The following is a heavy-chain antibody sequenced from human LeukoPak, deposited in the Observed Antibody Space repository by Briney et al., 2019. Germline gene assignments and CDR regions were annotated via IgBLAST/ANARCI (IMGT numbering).Heavy chain of an antibody. V-gene: IGHV1-46*01. CDR3: ARDLGRLRITMIVVVPYFDY. CDR2: INPSGGST. J-gene: IGHJ4*02. D-gene: IGHD3-22*01. Sequence: ASVKVSCKASGYTFTCYYMHWVRQAPGQGLEWMGIINPSGGSTSYAQKFQGRVTMTRDTSTSTVYMELSSLRSEDTAVYYCARDLGRLRITMIVVVPYFDYWGQGTLVTVSS. CDR1: GYTFTCYY.